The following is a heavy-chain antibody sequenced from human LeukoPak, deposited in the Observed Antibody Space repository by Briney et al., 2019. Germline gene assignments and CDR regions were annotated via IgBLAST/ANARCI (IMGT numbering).Heavy chain of an antibody. V-gene: IGHV5-51*01. CDR2: IYPGDSHT. CDR1: GYSFTSYW. CDR3: ARPPASTVTPYYFDS. J-gene: IGHJ4*02. D-gene: IGHD4-17*01. Sequence: GESLKISCQGSGYSFTSYWIGWVRQMPGKGLEWMGIIYPGDSHTRYSPSFQGQVTISVDRSISTAYLQWSSLKASDTAMYYCARPPASTVTPYYFDSWGQGTLVTVSS.